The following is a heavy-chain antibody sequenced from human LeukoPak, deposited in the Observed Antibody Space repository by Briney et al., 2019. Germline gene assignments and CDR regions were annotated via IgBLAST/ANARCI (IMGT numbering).Heavy chain of an antibody. Sequence: GGSLRLSCAASGFTFSSYWMSWVRQAPGKGLEWVANIKQDGSEKYYVDSVKGRFTISRDNAKNSLYLQMNSLRAEDTAVYYCARPATIFGVVIHLDYWGQGTLVTVSS. D-gene: IGHD3-3*01. CDR2: IKQDGSEK. J-gene: IGHJ4*02. CDR1: GFTFSSYW. CDR3: ARPATIFGVVIHLDY. V-gene: IGHV3-7*01.